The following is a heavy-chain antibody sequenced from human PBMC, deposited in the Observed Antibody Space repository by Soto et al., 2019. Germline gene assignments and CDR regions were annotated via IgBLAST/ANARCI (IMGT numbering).Heavy chain of an antibody. J-gene: IGHJ5*02. Sequence: SETLSLTCAVYGVSFSDYYWSWVRQPPGKGLEWIGEINHSGSTNYNASLQSRATISVDTSKNQFSLKLRSVTAADTSMYYCAGFFGYKYGRVDPWGQGSQVTVYS. CDR3: AGFFGYKYGRVDP. CDR2: INHSGST. CDR1: GVSFSDYY. V-gene: IGHV4-34*01. D-gene: IGHD5-18*01.